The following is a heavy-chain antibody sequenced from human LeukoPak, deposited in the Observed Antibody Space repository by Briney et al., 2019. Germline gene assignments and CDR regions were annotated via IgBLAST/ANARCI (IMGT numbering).Heavy chain of an antibody. V-gene: IGHV3-48*04. D-gene: IGHD6-6*01. CDR3: ARGTPAYSSSSGWFDP. CDR1: GFTFSSCS. Sequence: GGSLRLSCAASGFTFSSCSMNWVRQAPGKGLEWVSYISSSSSTIYYADSVKGRFTISRDNAKNSLYLQMNSLRAEDTAVYYCARGTPAYSSSSGWFDPWGQGTLVTVSS. CDR2: ISSSSSTI. J-gene: IGHJ5*02.